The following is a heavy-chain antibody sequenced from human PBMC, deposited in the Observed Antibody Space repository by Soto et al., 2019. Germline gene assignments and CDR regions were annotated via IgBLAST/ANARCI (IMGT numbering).Heavy chain of an antibody. CDR3: ARDHKTGYYYDSSGTPYYYGMDV. V-gene: IGHV3-11*01. Sequence: GGSPRLSCAASGFTFSDYYMSWIRQAPGKGLEWVSYISSSGSTIYYADSVKGRFTISRDNAKNSLYLQMNSLRAEDTAVYYCARDHKTGYYYDSSGTPYYYGMDVWGQGTTVTVSS. J-gene: IGHJ6*02. D-gene: IGHD3-22*01. CDR2: ISSSGSTI. CDR1: GFTFSDYY.